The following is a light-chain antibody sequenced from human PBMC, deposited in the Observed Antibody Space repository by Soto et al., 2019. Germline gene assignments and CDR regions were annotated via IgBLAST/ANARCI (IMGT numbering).Light chain of an antibody. CDR2: GAS. Sequence: EIVMTQSPATLSVSPGERATLSCRASQSVSSNLAWYQQKPGKAPRLLIYGASTRASGIPARFSGSGSGTEFTLTISSLQSEDFAVYYCQHYNNTPWTFGQGTKVDIK. V-gene: IGKV3-15*01. CDR1: QSVSSN. J-gene: IGKJ1*01. CDR3: QHYNNTPWT.